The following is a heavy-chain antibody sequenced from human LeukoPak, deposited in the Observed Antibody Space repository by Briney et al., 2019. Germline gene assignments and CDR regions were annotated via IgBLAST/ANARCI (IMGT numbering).Heavy chain of an antibody. CDR2: ISSGGST. CDR1: GFTVSSNY. D-gene: IGHD3-16*01. Sequence: PGGSLRLSCAASGFTVSSNYMSWVRQAPGKGLEWVSVISSGGSTYYADSVKSRFTISRDNSKNTLYLQMNTLRAEDTAVYYCARDLGPRPQGWFDPWGQGTLVTVSS. V-gene: IGHV3-53*01. J-gene: IGHJ5*02. CDR3: ARDLGPRPQGWFDP.